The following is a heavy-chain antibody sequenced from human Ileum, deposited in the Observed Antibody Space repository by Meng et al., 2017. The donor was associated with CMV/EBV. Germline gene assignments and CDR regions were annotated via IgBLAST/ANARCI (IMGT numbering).Heavy chain of an antibody. V-gene: IGHV2-5*02. CDR2: IYWDDDK. J-gene: IGHJ4*02. CDR1: VFHPSPSGVG. D-gene: IGHD3-22*01. Sequence: LRCSRPPPAHPNQPITLTCTCSVFHPSPSGVGVGWIRQPPGKALEWLAVIYWDDDKSCSPSLKSRLTITKDTSKKQVVLTMTNMDPVDTATYYCAHGNYKSSAYYYDYWGQGTLVTVSS. CDR3: AHGNYKSSAYYYDY.